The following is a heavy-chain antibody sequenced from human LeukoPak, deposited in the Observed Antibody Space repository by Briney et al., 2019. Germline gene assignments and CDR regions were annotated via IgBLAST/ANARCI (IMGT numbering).Heavy chain of an antibody. V-gene: IGHV1-69*13. Sequence: SVKVSCKASGGTFSSYAISWLRQAPGQGLEWMGGIIPIFGTANYAQKFQGRVTITADESTSTAYMELSSLRSEDTAVYYCARGYSYGYWVVYWGQGTLVTVSS. CDR3: ARGYSYGYWVVY. CDR1: GGTFSSYA. D-gene: IGHD5-18*01. CDR2: IIPIFGTA. J-gene: IGHJ4*02.